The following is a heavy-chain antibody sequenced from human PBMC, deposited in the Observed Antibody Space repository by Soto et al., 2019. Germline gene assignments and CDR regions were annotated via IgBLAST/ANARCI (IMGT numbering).Heavy chain of an antibody. CDR2: MNPNSGNT. CDR3: ARGCGFRRGYSGYATRGSYYYYMHV. Sequence: ASVKVSCKASGYTFTSYDINWVRQATGQGLEWMGWMNPNSGNTGYAQKFQGRVTMTRNTSISTAYMELSSLRSEDTAVYYCARGCGFRRGYSGYATRGSYYYYMHVWGKGTTVTVSS. CDR1: GYTFTSYD. V-gene: IGHV1-8*01. D-gene: IGHD5-12*01. J-gene: IGHJ6*03.